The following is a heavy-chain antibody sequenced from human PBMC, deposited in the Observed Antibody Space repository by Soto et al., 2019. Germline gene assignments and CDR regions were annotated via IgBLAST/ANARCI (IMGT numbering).Heavy chain of an antibody. V-gene: IGHV3-30*18. CDR1: GFNLNTFG. CDR3: AKDAKAHDFWSAYSH. J-gene: IGHJ1*01. CDR2: ISYDVNNK. Sequence: GGSLRLSCAASGFNLNTFGMPWVRQGPGKGLDWVSVISYDVNNKFYADSVTGRFTISRDTSKNTVYLQMNSLRAEDTAVYYCAKDAKAHDFWSAYSHLGQRTQLTGST. D-gene: IGHD3-3*01.